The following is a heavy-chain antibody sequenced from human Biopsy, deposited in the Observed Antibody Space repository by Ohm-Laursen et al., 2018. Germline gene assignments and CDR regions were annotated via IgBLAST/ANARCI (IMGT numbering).Heavy chain of an antibody. J-gene: IGHJ4*02. D-gene: IGHD5-24*01. V-gene: IGHV1-69*04. Sequence: FSVKVSCKASGGPFTNHAFSWVRQAPGQGLEWLGRIVPILGTVNYAQRFQGRVALTADKSTGTAYMELNRLISDDTAVYYCATDADGYYTEFDFWGQGTLITVSS. CDR1: GGPFTNHA. CDR3: ATDADGYYTEFDF. CDR2: IVPILGTV.